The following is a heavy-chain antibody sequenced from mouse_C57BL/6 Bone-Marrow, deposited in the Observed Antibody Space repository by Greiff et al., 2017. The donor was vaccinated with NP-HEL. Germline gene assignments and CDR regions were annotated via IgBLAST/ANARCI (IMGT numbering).Heavy chain of an antibody. CDR3: ARYYYGLFDY. CDR1: GFTFSSYG. D-gene: IGHD1-1*01. J-gene: IGHJ2*01. CDR2: ISSGGSYT. V-gene: IGHV5-6*01. Sequence: EVKLLESGGDLVKPGGSLKLSCAASGFTFSSYGMSWVRQTPDKRLEWVATISSGGSYTYYPDSVKGRFTISRDNAKNTLYLQMSSLKSEDTAMYYCARYYYGLFDYWGQGTTLTVSS.